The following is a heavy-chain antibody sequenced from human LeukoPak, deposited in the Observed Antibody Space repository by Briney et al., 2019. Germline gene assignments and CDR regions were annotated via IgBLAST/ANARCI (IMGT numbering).Heavy chain of an antibody. Sequence: GGSLRLSCSAPGFTFSSYGMNWVRQAPGKGLEWVANINQGGSEKYYVDSVKGRFTISKDNAKNTVYLQMNSLRAEDTAVYYCVSFYETYWGRGTLVTVSS. J-gene: IGHJ4*02. CDR2: INQGGSEK. V-gene: IGHV3-7*01. CDR1: GFTFSSYG. CDR3: VSFYETY. D-gene: IGHD2/OR15-2a*01.